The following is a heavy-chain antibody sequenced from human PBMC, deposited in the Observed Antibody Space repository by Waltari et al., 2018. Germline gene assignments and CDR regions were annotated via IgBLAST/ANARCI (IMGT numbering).Heavy chain of an antibody. CDR1: VGSIRSYY. J-gene: IGHJ4*02. V-gene: IGHV4-59*01. Sequence: QVQLQESGQGRVKPSETLSLTCTVCVGSIRSYYWSWIRQHPGQGLEWIGYIYYSGSPNSHPSLKSRVTISVDTSKNHFSLKLSSVPAADTAVYSCARDTYSRVGGFDYWGQGTLVTVSS. D-gene: IGHD6-13*01. CDR2: IYYSGSP. CDR3: ARDTYSRVGGFDY.